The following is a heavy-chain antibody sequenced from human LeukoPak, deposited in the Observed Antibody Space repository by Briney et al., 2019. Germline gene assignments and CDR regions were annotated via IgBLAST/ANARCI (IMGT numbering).Heavy chain of an antibody. CDR3: ARITGTTGDY. J-gene: IGHJ4*02. CDR1: GFTFSSYS. CDR2: ISSSSSTI. V-gene: IGHV3-48*01. D-gene: IGHD1-7*01. Sequence: PGGSLRLSCAASGFTFSSYSMNWVRQAPGKGLEWVSYISSSSSTIYYADSVKGRFTISRDNAKNSLYLQMNSLRAEDKAVYYCARITGTTGDYWGQGTLVTVSS.